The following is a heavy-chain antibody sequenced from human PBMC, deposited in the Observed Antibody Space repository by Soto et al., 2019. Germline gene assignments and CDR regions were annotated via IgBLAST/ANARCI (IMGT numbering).Heavy chain of an antibody. Sequence: SETLSLTCTVSGGSVSSGSYYWSWIRQPPGEGLEWIGYIYYSGSANYNPSLKSRVTISVDTSKNQFSLKLSSVTAADTAVYYCARYRREAVAGYTLDNWGQGILVTVSS. V-gene: IGHV4-61*01. J-gene: IGHJ4*02. CDR2: IYYSGSA. D-gene: IGHD6-13*01. CDR1: GGSVSSGSYY. CDR3: ARYRREAVAGYTLDN.